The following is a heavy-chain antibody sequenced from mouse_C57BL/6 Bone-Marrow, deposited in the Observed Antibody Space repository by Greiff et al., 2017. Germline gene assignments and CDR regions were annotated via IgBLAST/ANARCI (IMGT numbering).Heavy chain of an antibody. Sequence: VQLQQSGAELVKPGASVKLSCTASGFNIKDYYMHWVKQRTEQGLEWIGRIDPEDGETKYAPQFQGKATITADTSSNTAYLQLSSLTSADTAVYYCARWVLHYWGQGTTLTVSA. J-gene: IGHJ2*01. CDR1: GFNIKDYY. D-gene: IGHD2-3*01. CDR3: ARWVLHY. V-gene: IGHV14-2*01. CDR2: IDPEDGET.